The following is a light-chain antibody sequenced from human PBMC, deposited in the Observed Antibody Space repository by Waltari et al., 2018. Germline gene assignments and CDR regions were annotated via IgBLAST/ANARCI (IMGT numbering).Light chain of an antibody. J-gene: IGKJ1*01. CDR3: QQRSNWPPT. Sequence: EIVLTQSPATLSLSPGERATLSCRASQSVSSYFAWYQQKPGQAPRLLIHDASNRATGIPTRFSGSGSGTDFTLTISSLEPEDFAVYYCQQRSNWPPTFGQGTKVEIK. CDR1: QSVSSY. CDR2: DAS. V-gene: IGKV3-11*01.